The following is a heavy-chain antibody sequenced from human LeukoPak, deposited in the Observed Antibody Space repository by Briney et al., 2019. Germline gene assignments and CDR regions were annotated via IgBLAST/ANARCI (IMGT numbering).Heavy chain of an antibody. CDR3: ARAKRTGTQAYNWFDP. Sequence: PSETLSLICAVYGGSFNGYYWSWIRQPPGKGLEWIGEVTHSGGTNYNPSLKSRVTISVDTSKNQFSLKLSSVTAADTAVYYCARAKRTGTQAYNWFDPWGQGTLVTVSS. V-gene: IGHV4-34*01. D-gene: IGHD1-1*01. CDR2: VTHSGGT. CDR1: GGSFNGYY. J-gene: IGHJ5*02.